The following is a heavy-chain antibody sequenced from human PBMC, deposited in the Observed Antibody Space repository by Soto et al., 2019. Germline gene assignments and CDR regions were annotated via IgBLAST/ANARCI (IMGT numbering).Heavy chain of an antibody. CDR3: TTDNYDILTGFNWFDP. V-gene: IGHV3-15*07. D-gene: IGHD3-9*01. Sequence: GGSLRLSCAVSGVTLTDVWMNWVRQAPGKGLEWVGRIKSKTDGGTTDYAAPVKGRFTISRDDSKNTLYLQMNSLKTEDTAVYYCTTDNYDILTGFNWFDPWGQGTLVTVSS. CDR1: GVTLTDVW. J-gene: IGHJ5*02. CDR2: IKSKTDGGTT.